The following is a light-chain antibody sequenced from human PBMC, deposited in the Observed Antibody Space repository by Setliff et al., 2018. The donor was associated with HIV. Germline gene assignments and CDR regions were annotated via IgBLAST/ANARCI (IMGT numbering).Light chain of an antibody. J-gene: IGLJ1*01. CDR2: GVR. CDR1: SSDVGGYDY. Sequence: QSALAQPASVSGSPGQSITMSCTGTSSDVGGYDYVSWYQQHPGKAPKLMIYGVRNRPSGVSNRFSGSKSGSTASLTISGLQAEDEADYYCSSWTSTKYVFGTGTKVTVL. V-gene: IGLV2-14*03. CDR3: SSWTSTKYV.